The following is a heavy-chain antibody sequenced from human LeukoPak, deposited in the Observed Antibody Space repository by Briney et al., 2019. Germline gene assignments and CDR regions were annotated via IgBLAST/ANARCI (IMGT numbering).Heavy chain of an antibody. D-gene: IGHD5-18*01. J-gene: IGHJ2*01. CDR3: ARGGLYVNTAMIRHWYFHI. CDR1: GLTLSSYG. V-gene: IGHV3-53*01. Sequence: SGGSLRLSCAASGLTLSSYGMHWVRQAPGKGLEWVSVIYSGGSTFYADSVKGRFTVSRDTSKNTLYLQMNSLRTEDTAVYYCARGGLYVNTAMIRHWYFHIWGRGTLVTVSS. CDR2: IYSGGST.